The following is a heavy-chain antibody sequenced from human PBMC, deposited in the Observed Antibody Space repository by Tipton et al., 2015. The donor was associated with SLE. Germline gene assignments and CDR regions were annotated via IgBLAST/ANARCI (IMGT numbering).Heavy chain of an antibody. CDR3: AKDPSADGYWKGYFDL. V-gene: IGHV3-30*02. CDR1: GFTFSSFG. D-gene: IGHD5-24*01. J-gene: IGHJ2*01. Sequence: SLRLSCAVSGFTFSSFGIHWVRQAPDKGLEWVAFIRYDGGNEYYADSVKGRITISRDNSKNTLYLQMNSLRAEDTAIYYCAKDPSADGYWKGYFDLWGRGTLVTVS. CDR2: IRYDGGNE.